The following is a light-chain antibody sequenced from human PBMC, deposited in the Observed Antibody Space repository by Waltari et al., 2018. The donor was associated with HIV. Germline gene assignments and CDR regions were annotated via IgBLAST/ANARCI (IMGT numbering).Light chain of an antibody. Sequence: QSVVTQEPSMTVSPGGTVTLTCSSATGPVGRGHYVNWFQPKPGQPPRPLIYSSTRRHPLTPERFSASLVGDRAALTLSNVWPEDQADYYCMLVFRTSYLFGGGTRVTVL. V-gene: IGLV7-43*01. CDR1: TGPVGRGHY. CDR2: SST. J-gene: IGLJ2*01. CDR3: MLVFRTSYL.